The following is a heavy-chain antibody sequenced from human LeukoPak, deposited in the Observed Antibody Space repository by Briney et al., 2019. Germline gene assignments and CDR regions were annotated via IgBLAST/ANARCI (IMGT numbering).Heavy chain of an antibody. J-gene: IGHJ4*02. CDR2: FDPEDGET. CDR1: GYTLNELA. V-gene: IGHV1-24*01. Sequence: ASVNVSCKASGYTLNELAIHWVRQAPGKGLQWMGGFDPEDGETIYAQKFRGRLTMTEDTSTDTAFMELSSLTSDDTAVYYCTTDLDYWGQGSLVTVSS. CDR3: TTDLDY.